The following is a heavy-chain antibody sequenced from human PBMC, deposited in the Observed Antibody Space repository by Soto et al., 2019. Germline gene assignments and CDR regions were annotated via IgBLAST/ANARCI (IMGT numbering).Heavy chain of an antibody. CDR2: IYWDDDK. D-gene: IGHD3-10*01. CDR3: AHTASNRLLWFWVLLPEGPQWFDF. V-gene: IGHV2-5*02. CDR1: GFSLSTSGVG. Sequence: SGPTLVNPTQALTLTCTFSGFSLSTSGVGVGWIRQPPGKALEWLALIYWDDDKRYSPSLKSRLTITKDTSKNQVVLTMTNMDPVDTATYYCAHTASNRLLWFWVLLPEGPQWFDFWGQGTLVTVSS. J-gene: IGHJ5*01.